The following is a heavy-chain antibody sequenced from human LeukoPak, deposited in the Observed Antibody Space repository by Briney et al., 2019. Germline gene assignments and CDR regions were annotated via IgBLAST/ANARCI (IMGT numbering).Heavy chain of an antibody. V-gene: IGHV3-30-3*01. Sequence: GGSLRLSCAASGFTFSSYAMHWVRQAPGKGLEWVAVISYDGSNKYYADSVKGRFTISRDNSKNTVYLQMNGLSAEDTAVYYCAKRGGFDSSGYYQPPEDYWGQGTLVTVSS. CDR1: GFTFSSYA. J-gene: IGHJ4*02. D-gene: IGHD3-22*01. CDR2: ISYDGSNK. CDR3: AKRGGFDSSGYYQPPEDY.